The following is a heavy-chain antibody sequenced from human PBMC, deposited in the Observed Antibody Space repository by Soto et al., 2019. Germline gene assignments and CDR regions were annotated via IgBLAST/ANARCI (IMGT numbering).Heavy chain of an antibody. D-gene: IGHD2-21*02. CDR1: GFAFGDYG. Sequence: PGGSLRPSCTASGFAFGDYGMGGVRQAPGEGREWVGFIRSQAFGGTTEHAASVKGRFTISRDDSKGIAYLQMNSLKTEGTAVYFCTRAGCGGYCYPPRFYDYWGQGSLVTVSS. CDR2: IRSQAFGGTT. V-gene: IGHV3-49*04. CDR3: TRAGCGGYCYPPRFYDY. J-gene: IGHJ4*02.